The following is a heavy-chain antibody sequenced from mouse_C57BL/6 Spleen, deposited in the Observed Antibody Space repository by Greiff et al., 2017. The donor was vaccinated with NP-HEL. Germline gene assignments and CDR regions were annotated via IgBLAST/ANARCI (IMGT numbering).Heavy chain of an antibody. Sequence: EVKLQESGPGLVKPSQSLSLTCSVTGYSITSGYYWNWIRQFPGNKLEWMGYISYDGSNNYNPSLKNRISITRDTSKNQFFLKLNSVTTEDTATYYCAREDDYEDYYAMDYWGQGTSVTVSS. CDR1: GYSITSGYY. D-gene: IGHD2-4*01. CDR3: AREDDYEDYYAMDY. CDR2: ISYDGSN. J-gene: IGHJ4*01. V-gene: IGHV3-6*01.